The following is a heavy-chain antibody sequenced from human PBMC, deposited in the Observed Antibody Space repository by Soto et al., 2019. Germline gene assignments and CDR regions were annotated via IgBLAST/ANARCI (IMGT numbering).Heavy chain of an antibody. V-gene: IGHV1-2*02. D-gene: IGHD1-1*01. Sequence: ASVRVSCKASGYTFSDYYIHWVRQAPGQGLEWMGWINPNSGGTKYAPKFQGGVTMTRDTSITTAYMELSRLRSGDTAVYYCAKEPATAKPEGVDFWGQGTLVTVSS. J-gene: IGHJ4*02. CDR1: GYTFSDYY. CDR3: AKEPATAKPEGVDF. CDR2: INPNSGGT.